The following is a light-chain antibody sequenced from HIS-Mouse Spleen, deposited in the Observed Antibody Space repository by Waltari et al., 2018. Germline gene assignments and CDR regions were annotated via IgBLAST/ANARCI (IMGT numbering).Light chain of an antibody. CDR1: SSNIGSNT. CDR3: AAWDDSLNGPV. V-gene: IGLV1-44*01. Sequence: QSVLTQPPSASGTPGQRFTISCSGSSSNIGSNTVNWYQQLPGTAPKLPIYSNNQRPPGVPDRFSGSKSGTSASLAISGLQSEDEADYYCAAWDDSLNGPVFGGGTKLTVL. CDR2: SNN. J-gene: IGLJ3*02.